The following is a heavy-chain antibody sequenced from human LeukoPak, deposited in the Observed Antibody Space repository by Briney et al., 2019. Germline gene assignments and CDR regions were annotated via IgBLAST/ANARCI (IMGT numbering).Heavy chain of an antibody. CDR1: GFTFSSYW. J-gene: IGHJ4*02. V-gene: IGHV3-7*05. Sequence: GGSLTLSCAASGFTFSSYWMSWVRQAPGKGLEWVANIKEDGSEKYYVDSVKGRFTITRDNAKNSLYLQMNSLRAEDTAVYYCARDTGIVVVGYYFDYWGQGTLVTVSS. D-gene: IGHD2-15*01. CDR2: IKEDGSEK. CDR3: ARDTGIVVVGYYFDY.